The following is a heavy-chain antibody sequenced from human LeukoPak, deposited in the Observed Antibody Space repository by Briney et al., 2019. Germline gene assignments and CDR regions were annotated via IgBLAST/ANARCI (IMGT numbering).Heavy chain of an antibody. Sequence: QTGGSLRLSCAAPGFTFSSYAMSWVRQAPGKGLEWVSAISGSGGSTYYADSVKGRFTISRDNSKNTLYLQMNSLRAEDTAVYYCARYCSIRCPEYYFDYWGQGALVTVSS. CDR3: ARYCSIRCPEYYFDY. CDR1: GFTFSSYA. J-gene: IGHJ4*02. CDR2: ISGSGGST. V-gene: IGHV3-23*01. D-gene: IGHD2-2*01.